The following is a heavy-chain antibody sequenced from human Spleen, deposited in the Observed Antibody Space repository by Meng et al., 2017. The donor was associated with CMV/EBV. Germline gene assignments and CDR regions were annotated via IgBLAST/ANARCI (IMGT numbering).Heavy chain of an antibody. CDR3: ARAPEGTWFDP. D-gene: IGHD1-14*01. Sequence: CTVAGGSINRGGYYWTWIRQNPGKGLEWIGYIDYTGSIFYNPSLKSRVIISMDTSKNQFSLNLNSVTAADTAVFYCARAPEGTWFDPWGQGTLVTVSS. J-gene: IGHJ5*02. CDR1: GGSINRGGYY. V-gene: IGHV4-31*03. CDR2: IDYTGSI.